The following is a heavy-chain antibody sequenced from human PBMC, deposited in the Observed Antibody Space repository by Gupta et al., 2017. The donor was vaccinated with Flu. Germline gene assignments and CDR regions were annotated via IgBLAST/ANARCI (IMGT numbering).Heavy chain of an antibody. V-gene: IGHV3-9*01. CDR3: TKDLTPGGADV. CDR2: IFLESDNT. D-gene: IGHD3-10*01. Sequence: EVQLAASGGGLVQPGRSLRLSCTLSGITLHNYAVHWVPQAPGEGLEWGAGIFLESDNTGYADSVKGRFTLSRDKAKNSLYLQMNSLRVEDTALYYCTKDLTPGGADVWGTGTTVTVSS. CDR1: GITLHNYA. J-gene: IGHJ6*04.